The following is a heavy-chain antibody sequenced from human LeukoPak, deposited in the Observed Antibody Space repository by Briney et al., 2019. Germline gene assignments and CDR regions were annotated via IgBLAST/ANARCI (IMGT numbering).Heavy chain of an antibody. Sequence: GESLKISCKCSGYSFTSYWIGWVRQMPGKGLEWMGIIVPGDLDTRYSPSFQGQVTIPADKSISTACLQWSSLKASDTAMYYCARPHPHYYDSSGYSRDYGMDVWGQGTTVTVSS. J-gene: IGHJ6*02. D-gene: IGHD3-22*01. CDR3: ARPHPHYYDSSGYSRDYGMDV. CDR1: GYSFTSYW. V-gene: IGHV5-51*01. CDR2: IVPGDLDT.